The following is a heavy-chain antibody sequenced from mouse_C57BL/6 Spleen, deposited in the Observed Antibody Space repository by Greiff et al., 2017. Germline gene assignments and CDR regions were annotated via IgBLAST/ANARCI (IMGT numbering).Heavy chain of an antibody. CDR1: RYAFSSYW. Sequence: QVQLQQSGAELVKPGASVKISCKASRYAFSSYWMNWVKQRPGKGLEWIGQIYPGDGDTNYNGKFKGKATLTADKSSSTAYMQLSSLTSEDSAVYFCARDGGNPYAMDYWGQGTSVTVSS. CDR3: ARDGGNPYAMDY. V-gene: IGHV1-80*01. CDR2: IYPGDGDT. J-gene: IGHJ4*01. D-gene: IGHD2-1*01.